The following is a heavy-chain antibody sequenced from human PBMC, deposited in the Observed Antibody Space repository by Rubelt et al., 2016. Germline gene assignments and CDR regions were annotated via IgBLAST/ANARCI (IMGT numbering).Heavy chain of an antibody. CDR2: VYYSGST. D-gene: IGHD1-26*01. CDR1: GVSVSSPNYY. Sequence: QLQLQESGPGLAKPSETLSLTCTVSGVSVSSPNYYWSWVRQPPGKGLQWIGYVYYSGSTNYNPSLMSRVTMSVDTSKNQFSLRLSSVTAADTAVYYCARWDVDYLDYWGQGTLVTVSS. J-gene: IGHJ4*01. V-gene: IGHV4-61*01. CDR3: ARWDVDYLDY.